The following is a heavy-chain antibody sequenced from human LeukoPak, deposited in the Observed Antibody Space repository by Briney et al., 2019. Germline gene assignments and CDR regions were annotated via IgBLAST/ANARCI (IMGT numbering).Heavy chain of an antibody. D-gene: IGHD6-19*01. CDR3: ARIDRAVAGTIDY. V-gene: IGHV4-59*08. CDR1: GGSISSYF. Sequence: SSETLSLTCTVSGGSISSYFWSWIRQPPGKGLEWIGYIYYSESTNYNPSLKSRVTMSVDTPKNQFSLKLSSVTAADTAVYYCARIDRAVAGTIDYWGQGTLVTVSS. J-gene: IGHJ4*02. CDR2: IYYSEST.